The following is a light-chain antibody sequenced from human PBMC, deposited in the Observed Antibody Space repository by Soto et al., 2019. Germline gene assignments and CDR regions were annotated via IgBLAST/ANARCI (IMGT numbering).Light chain of an antibody. CDR1: QSIVYSDGQAY. J-gene: IGKJ1*01. Sequence: DVVMTQSPPSLPVTLGQPASISCRSSQSIVYSDGQAYLSWYQQRPGQSPRRLIYRASNRDSGVPDRFSGSGSGTDFTLQMDRVEAEDVGIYYCMQGTKWPPTFGRGTRVEIK. CDR2: RAS. V-gene: IGKV2-30*01. CDR3: MQGTKWPPT.